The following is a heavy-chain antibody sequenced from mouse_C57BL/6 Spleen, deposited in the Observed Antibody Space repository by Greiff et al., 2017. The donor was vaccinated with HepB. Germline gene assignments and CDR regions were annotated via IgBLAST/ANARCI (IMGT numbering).Heavy chain of an antibody. V-gene: IGHV5-9-1*02. CDR1: GFTFSSYA. CDR2: ISSGGDYI. D-gene: IGHD2-3*01. CDR3: TREGDMMVTRWYFDV. Sequence: EVHLVESGEGLVKPGGSLKLSCAASGFTFSSYAMSWVRQTPEKRLEWVAYISSGGDYIYYADTVKGRFTISRDNARNTLYLQMSSLKSEDTAMYYCTREGDMMVTRWYFDVWGTGTTVTVSS. J-gene: IGHJ1*03.